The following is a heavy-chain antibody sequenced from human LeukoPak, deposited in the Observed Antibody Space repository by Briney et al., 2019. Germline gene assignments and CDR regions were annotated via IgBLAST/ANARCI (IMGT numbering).Heavy chain of an antibody. D-gene: IGHD5-12*01. Sequence: GGSLRLSCEASGFTFRSYSMHWVRQAPGKGLEWVSSISSSSSYIYYADSVKGRFTISRDNAKNSLYLQMSSLRADDTAVYYCARDIVTAMVDYWGQGTLVTVSS. CDR1: GFTFRSYS. CDR2: ISSSSSYI. CDR3: ARDIVTAMVDY. V-gene: IGHV3-21*01. J-gene: IGHJ4*02.